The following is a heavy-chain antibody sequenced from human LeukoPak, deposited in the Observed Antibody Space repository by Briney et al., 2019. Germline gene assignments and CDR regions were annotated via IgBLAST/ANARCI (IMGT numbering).Heavy chain of an antibody. J-gene: IGHJ4*02. V-gene: IGHV3-48*01. CDR3: AKDASYARENDNSGFFID. Sequence: GGSLRLSCAVSGFTFSSYSMNWVRQAPGKGLEWVSYISSSSSTIYYADSVKGRFTISRDNSKNTLYLQMNSLRAEDTAVYYCAKDASYARENDNSGFFIDWGQGTLVTVSS. CDR1: GFTFSSYS. D-gene: IGHD3-22*01. CDR2: ISSSSSTI.